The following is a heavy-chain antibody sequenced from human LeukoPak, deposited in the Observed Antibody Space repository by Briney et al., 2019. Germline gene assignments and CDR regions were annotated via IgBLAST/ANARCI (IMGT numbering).Heavy chain of an antibody. D-gene: IGHD2-15*01. CDR3: AQIRCSGGSCYSAWVFDY. V-gene: IGHV2-5*02. Sequence: SGPTLVNPTQTLTLTCTFSGFSLTSSGMGVGWIRHPPGKALEWLALIYWDDDKRYSPSLKRRLTITKDTSRNQVVLTMTNMDPVDTTTYYCAQIRCSGGSCYSAWVFDYWGQGTLVTASS. CDR2: IYWDDDK. J-gene: IGHJ4*02. CDR1: GFSLTSSGMG.